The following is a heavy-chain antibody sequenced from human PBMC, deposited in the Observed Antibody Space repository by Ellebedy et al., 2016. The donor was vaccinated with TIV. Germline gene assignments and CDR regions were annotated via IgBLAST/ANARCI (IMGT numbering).Heavy chain of an antibody. CDR3: AGDLDV. J-gene: IGHJ4*02. Sequence: PGGSLRLSCAASGFTFSIYWMNWVRQAPGKGLEWVANIKEDGSRTSYVDSVRGRFTISRDNAKNSLYLQMNSLRVEDTAMYYCAGDLDVWGQGILVTVSS. CDR1: GFTFSIYW. CDR2: IKEDGSRT. V-gene: IGHV3-7*04. D-gene: IGHD3-3*01.